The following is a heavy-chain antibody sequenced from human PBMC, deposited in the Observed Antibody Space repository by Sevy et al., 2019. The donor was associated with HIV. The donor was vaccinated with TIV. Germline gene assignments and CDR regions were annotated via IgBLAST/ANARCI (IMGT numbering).Heavy chain of an antibody. CDR2: IRDDSRYI. CDR1: GFTFRTYS. J-gene: IGHJ4*02. V-gene: IGHV3-21*04. Sequence: GGSLRLSCAASGFTFRTYSMNWVRQAPGKGLEWLSSIRDDSRYIYYSDSVKGRFTISRANAKNVLFLQMNNLRVEDTAIYCCARDFTIFGVVSGIDYWGQGNLVTVSS. CDR3: ARDFTIFGVVSGIDY. D-gene: IGHD3-3*01.